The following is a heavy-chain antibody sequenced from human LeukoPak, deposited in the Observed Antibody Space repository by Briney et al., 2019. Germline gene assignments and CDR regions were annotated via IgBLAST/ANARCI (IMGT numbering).Heavy chain of an antibody. V-gene: IGHV1-46*01. CDR3: ASVYQHGMDV. J-gene: IGHJ6*02. Sequence: GASVKVSCKASGYTVTNYYMHWVRQAPGQGLEWMGIVNPSSISASYAQKFQGRVTMTRDTSTSTVSMELGSLRSDDTAVYYCASVYQHGMDVWGQGTTVTVSS. D-gene: IGHD2-2*01. CDR1: GYTVTNYY. CDR2: VNPSSISA.